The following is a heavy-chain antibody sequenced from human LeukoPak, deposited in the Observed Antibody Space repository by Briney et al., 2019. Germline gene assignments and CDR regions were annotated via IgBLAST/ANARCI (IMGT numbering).Heavy chain of an antibody. CDR3: ARVNRFLEWSNDY. CDR1: GGSISSGSYY. D-gene: IGHD3-3*01. Sequence: PSQTLSLTCTVSGGSISSGSYYWSWIRQPAGKGLEWIGRIYTSGSTNYNPSLKSRVTISVDTSKNQFSLKLSSVTAADTAVYYCARVNRFLEWSNDYRGQGTLVTVSS. CDR2: IYTSGST. V-gene: IGHV4-61*02. J-gene: IGHJ4*02.